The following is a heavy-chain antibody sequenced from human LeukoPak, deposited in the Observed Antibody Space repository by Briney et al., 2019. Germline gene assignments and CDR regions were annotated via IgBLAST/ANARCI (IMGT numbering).Heavy chain of an antibody. CDR3: VSNYDAFDI. J-gene: IGHJ3*02. CDR2: ISYDGSNK. V-gene: IGHV3-30*03. CDR1: GFTFSSYG. D-gene: IGHD1-7*01. Sequence: GGSLRLSCAASGFTFSSYGMHWVRQAPGKGLEWVAVISYDGSNKYYADSVKGRFTISRDNSKNTLYLQMNSLRAEDTAVYFCVSNYDAFDIWGQGTMVTVSS.